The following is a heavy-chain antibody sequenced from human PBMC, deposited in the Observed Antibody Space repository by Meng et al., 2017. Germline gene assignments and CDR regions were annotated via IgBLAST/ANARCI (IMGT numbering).Heavy chain of an antibody. CDR2: INTNTGNP. D-gene: IGHD3-9*01. CDR1: GNIFTSYA. V-gene: IGHV7-4-1*02. CDR3: ARDLPDILTGYGFDY. J-gene: IGHJ4*02. Sequence: QVQLVQSGTEFEKPGTSVKVSCKGSGNIFTSYAMNWVRQAPGQGLEGMGWINTNTGNPKYSQGFTGRFVFALDTSVSTAYLQISSLKAEDTSVYYCARDLPDILTGYGFDYWGQGTLVTVSS.